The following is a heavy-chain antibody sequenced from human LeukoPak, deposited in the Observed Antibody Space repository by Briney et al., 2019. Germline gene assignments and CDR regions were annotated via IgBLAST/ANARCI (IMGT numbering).Heavy chain of an antibody. D-gene: IGHD3-16*02. CDR2: FDPEDGET. CDR3: ARVPSYDYVWGSYRFSDYFDY. CDR1: GYTLTELS. Sequence: GASVKVSCKVSGYTLTELSMHWVRQAPGKGLEWMGGFDPEDGETIYAQKFQGRVTMTRDTSISTAYMELSRLRSDDTAVYYCARVPSYDYVWGSYRFSDYFDYWGQGTLVTVSS. V-gene: IGHV1-24*01. J-gene: IGHJ4*02.